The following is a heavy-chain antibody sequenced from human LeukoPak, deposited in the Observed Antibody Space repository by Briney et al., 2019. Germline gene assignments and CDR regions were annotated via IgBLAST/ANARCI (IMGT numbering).Heavy chain of an antibody. Sequence: MSGGSLRLSCAAPGFTFSTYNMNWVRQAPGKGLEWVSSITSSSSYTFYADSVKGRFTISRDNAKNSLCLQMNSLRAEDTAIYYCASDPYNGNYGDSYYYYMDVWGKGTTVTISS. CDR3: ASDPYNGNYGDSYYYYMDV. CDR1: GFTFSTYN. J-gene: IGHJ6*03. CDR2: ITSSSSYT. V-gene: IGHV3-21*01. D-gene: IGHD1-26*01.